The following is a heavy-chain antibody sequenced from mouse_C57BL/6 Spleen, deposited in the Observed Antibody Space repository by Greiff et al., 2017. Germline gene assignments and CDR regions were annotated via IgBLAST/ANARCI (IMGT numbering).Heavy chain of an antibody. D-gene: IGHD4-1*01. V-gene: IGHV1-18*01. Sequence: DVKLQESGPELVKPGASVKIPCKASGYTFTDYNMDWVKQSHGKSLEWIGDINPNNGGTIYNQKFKGKATLTVDKSSSTAYMELRSLTSEDTAVYYCARPLTGAFDYWGQGTTLTVSS. J-gene: IGHJ2*01. CDR1: GYTFTDYN. CDR3: ARPLTGAFDY. CDR2: INPNNGGT.